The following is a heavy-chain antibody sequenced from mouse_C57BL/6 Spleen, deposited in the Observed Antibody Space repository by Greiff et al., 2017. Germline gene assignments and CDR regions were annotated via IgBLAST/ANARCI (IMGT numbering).Heavy chain of an antibody. Sequence: EVQLQESGPELVKPGASVKISCKASGYSFTDYYMNWVKQSNGKSLEWIGVINPNYGTNSYNQQFKGKATLTVDQSSSTAYMQINSLTSEDSAVYDFARGNYYGSSYLVLDYWGQGTTLTVSS. CDR2: INPNYGTN. CDR1: GYSFTDYY. V-gene: IGHV1-39*01. D-gene: IGHD1-1*01. CDR3: ARGNYYGSSYLVLDY. J-gene: IGHJ2*01.